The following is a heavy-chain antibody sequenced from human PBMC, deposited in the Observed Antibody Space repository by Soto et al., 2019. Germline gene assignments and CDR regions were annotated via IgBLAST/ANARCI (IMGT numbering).Heavy chain of an antibody. V-gene: IGHV4-59*01. CDR1: GGSISSYY. Sequence: SETLSLTCTVSGGSISSYYWSWIRQPPGKGLEWIGYIYYSGSTNYNPSLKSRVTISVDTSKNQFSLKLTSVTAADTAVYYCARGWPGREFEFDYWGQGTLVTVSS. J-gene: IGHJ4*02. CDR3: ARGWPGREFEFDY. D-gene: IGHD3-10*01. CDR2: IYYSGST.